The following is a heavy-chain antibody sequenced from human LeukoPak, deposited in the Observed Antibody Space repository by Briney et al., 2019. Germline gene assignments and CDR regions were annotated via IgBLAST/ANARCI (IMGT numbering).Heavy chain of an antibody. D-gene: IGHD3-9*01. CDR3: ARDAFENDY. V-gene: IGHV3-30*03. CDR2: ISYDGSNK. Sequence: GRSLRLSCAASGFTFSSYGMHWVRQAPGKGLEWVAVISYDGSNKYYADSVKGRFTISRDNSKNTLYLQMNSLRAEDTAVYYCARDAFENDYWGQGTLVTVSS. CDR1: GFTFSSYG. J-gene: IGHJ4*02.